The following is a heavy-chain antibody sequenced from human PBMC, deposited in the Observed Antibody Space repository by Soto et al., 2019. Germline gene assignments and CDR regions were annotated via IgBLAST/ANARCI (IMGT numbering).Heavy chain of an antibody. D-gene: IGHD1-26*01. CDR2: IDPSDSYT. V-gene: IGHV5-10-1*01. CDR3: AILLKHRRVGRLVGCYGMDV. J-gene: IGHJ6*01. Sequence: PGESLKISCKGSGYSFTSYWISWVRQMPGKGLEWMGRIDPSDSYTNYSPSFQGHVTISADKSISTAYLQWSSLKASDTAMYYCAILLKHRRVGRLVGCYGMDVWGQGTTFSV. CDR1: GYSFTSYW.